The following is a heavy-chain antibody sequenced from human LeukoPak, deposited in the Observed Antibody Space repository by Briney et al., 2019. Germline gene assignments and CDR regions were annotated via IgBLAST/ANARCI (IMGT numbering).Heavy chain of an antibody. CDR1: GYTFTGYY. V-gene: IGHV1-2*04. J-gene: IGHJ6*03. D-gene: IGHD3-10*01. CDR2: INPNSGGT. Sequence: ASVKVSCKASGYTFTGYYMHWVRQAPGQGLEWMGWINPNSGGTNYAQKFQGWVTMTRDTSISTAYMELSRLRSDDTAVYYCARGPAPSTVVRGVKYYYFYYMDVWGKGTTVTVSS. CDR3: ARGPAPSTVVRGVKYYYFYYMDV.